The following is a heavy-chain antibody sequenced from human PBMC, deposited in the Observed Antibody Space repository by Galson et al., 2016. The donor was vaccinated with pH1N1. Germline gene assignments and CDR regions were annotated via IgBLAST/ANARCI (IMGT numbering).Heavy chain of an antibody. CDR2: ILGVFGPT. J-gene: IGHJ1*01. V-gene: IGHV1-69*13. CDR1: GGIFRGYA. Sequence: SVKVSCKASGGIFRGYALSCVRQAPGQGPEWMGGILGVFGPTTYAQKFQGRVTITADDSTTTAYMALSSLGSEDTAVYYCASESGDYARADRQKRGQGTLVIVSS. CDR3: ASESGDYARADRQK. D-gene: IGHD3-22*01.